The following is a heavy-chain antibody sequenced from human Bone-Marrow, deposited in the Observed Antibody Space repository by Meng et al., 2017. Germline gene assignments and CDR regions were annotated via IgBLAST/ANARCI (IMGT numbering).Heavy chain of an antibody. Sequence: ASVKVSCKASGYTFTSFGISWVRRAPGQGLEWVGWITTYNGNTNYAQKFQDRVTLTTDTSTSTAYMELRSLRSDDTAVYYCARGYEAGYWGQGTLVTVSS. D-gene: IGHD2-15*01. CDR2: ITTYNGNT. J-gene: IGHJ4*02. V-gene: IGHV1-18*01. CDR1: GYTFTSFG. CDR3: ARGYEAGY.